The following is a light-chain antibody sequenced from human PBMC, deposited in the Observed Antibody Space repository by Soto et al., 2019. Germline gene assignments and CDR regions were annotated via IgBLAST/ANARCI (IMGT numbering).Light chain of an antibody. Sequence: EVVMTQSPATLSVSPGERATLTCRASQGLGTNLAWYQQKPGQGPRLLIYAASTRATGVPARFSGSGSQTEFTLTISSLQSEDFVVYYCQQYNYWPHSFGGGTKVDIK. V-gene: IGKV3-15*01. CDR1: QGLGTN. CDR3: QQYNYWPHS. J-gene: IGKJ4*01. CDR2: AAS.